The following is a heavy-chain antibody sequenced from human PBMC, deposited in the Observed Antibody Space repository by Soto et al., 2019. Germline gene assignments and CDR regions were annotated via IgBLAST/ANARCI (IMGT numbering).Heavy chain of an antibody. V-gene: IGHV3-11*01. CDR3: AREHSSSGYYYYGMDV. CDR1: GFTFSDYY. J-gene: IGHJ6*02. Sequence: WGSLRLSCAASGFTFSDYYMSWIRQAPGKGLEWVSYISSSGSTIYYADSVKGRFTISRDNAKNSLYLQMNSLRAEDTAVYYCAREHSSSGYYYYGMDVWGQGTTVTVSS. CDR2: ISSSGSTI. D-gene: IGHD6-6*01.